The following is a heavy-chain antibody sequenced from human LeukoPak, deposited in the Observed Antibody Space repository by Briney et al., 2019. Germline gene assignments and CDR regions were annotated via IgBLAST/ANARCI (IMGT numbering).Heavy chain of an antibody. CDR2: ISAYNGNT. Sequence: ASVRVSCKASGYTFTGYYMHWVRQAPGQGLEWMGWISAYNGNTNYAQKLQGRVTMTTDTSTSTAYMELRSLRSDDTAVYYCARRVGATSYFFDYWGQGTLVTVSS. CDR3: ARRVGATSYFFDY. V-gene: IGHV1-18*04. J-gene: IGHJ4*02. D-gene: IGHD1-26*01. CDR1: GYTFTGYY.